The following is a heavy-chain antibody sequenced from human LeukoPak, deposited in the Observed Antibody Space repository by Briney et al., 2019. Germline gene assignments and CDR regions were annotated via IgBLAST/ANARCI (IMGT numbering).Heavy chain of an antibody. CDR2: ITTRSSST. D-gene: IGHD3-22*01. CDR3: ARDPGYYYDSSGVRGLDDY. CDR1: GFTFSSYS. J-gene: IGHJ4*02. Sequence: PGGSLRLSCAASGFTFSSYSMNWVRQAPGKGLEWVSKITTRSSSTYYADSVKGRFTISRDNAKNSLYLQMNSLRAEDTAVYYCARDPGYYYDSSGVRGLDDYWGQGTLVTVSS. V-gene: IGHV3-48*01.